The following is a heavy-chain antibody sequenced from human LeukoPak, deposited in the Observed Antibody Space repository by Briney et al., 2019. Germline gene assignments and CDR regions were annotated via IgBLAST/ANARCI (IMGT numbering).Heavy chain of an antibody. CDR1: GFNFRNYW. D-gene: IGHD1-1*01. Sequence: GGSLRLSCAASGFNFRNYWMHWVRQAPGKGLVWVPRINSDGSSTSYADSVKGRFTISRDNAENTLYLQINSLRAEDTAVYYCATDEAATGRLDYWGQGTLVTDSS. CDR3: ATDEAATGRLDY. CDR2: INSDGSST. V-gene: IGHV3-74*01. J-gene: IGHJ4*02.